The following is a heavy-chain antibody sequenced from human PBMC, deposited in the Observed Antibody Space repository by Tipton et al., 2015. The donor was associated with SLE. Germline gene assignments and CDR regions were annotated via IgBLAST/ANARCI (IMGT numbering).Heavy chain of an antibody. CDR3: AKDFVYGSGHDAFDI. CDR2: ISWNSGSI. Sequence: SLRLSCAASGFTFDDYAMHWVRQAPGKGLEWVSGISWNSGSIGYADSVKGRFTISRDNSKNTLYLQMNSLRAEDTAVYYCAKDFVYGSGHDAFDIWGQGTMVTVSS. V-gene: IGHV3-9*01. CDR1: GFTFDDYA. D-gene: IGHD3-10*01. J-gene: IGHJ3*02.